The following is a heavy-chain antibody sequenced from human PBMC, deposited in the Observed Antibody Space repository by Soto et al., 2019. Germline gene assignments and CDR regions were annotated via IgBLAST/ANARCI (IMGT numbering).Heavy chain of an antibody. D-gene: IGHD6-13*01. CDR1: GYSFTSYW. Sequence: GESLNISCNGSGYSFTSYWISWGRQMPGKGLEWMGRIDPSDSYTNYSPSFQGHVTISADKSISTAYLQWSSLKASDTAMYYCERRGSSWYWYFDLWGRGTLVTVSS. V-gene: IGHV5-10-1*01. CDR2: IDPSDSYT. CDR3: ERRGSSWYWYFDL. J-gene: IGHJ2*01.